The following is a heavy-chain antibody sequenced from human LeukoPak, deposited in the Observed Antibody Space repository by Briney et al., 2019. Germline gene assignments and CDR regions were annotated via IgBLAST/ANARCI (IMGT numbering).Heavy chain of an antibody. Sequence: PGGSLRLSCAASGFTFSNAWMSWVRQAPGKGLEWVSVIYSGGSTFYADSVRGRFTISRDNSKNTLYLQMNSLRAEDTAVYYCTRAPANGDDYWGQGTLVTVSS. V-gene: IGHV3-53*01. CDR3: TRAPANGDDY. CDR1: GFTFSNAW. D-gene: IGHD1-1*01. J-gene: IGHJ4*02. CDR2: IYSGGST.